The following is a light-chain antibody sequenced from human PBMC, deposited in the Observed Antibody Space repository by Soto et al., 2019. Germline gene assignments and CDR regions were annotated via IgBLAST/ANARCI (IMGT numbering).Light chain of an antibody. J-gene: IGLJ3*02. CDR2: NTH. Sequence: QAVVTQEPSFSVSPGGAVTLTCGLSSGSVSTSHYPSWYQQTPGQPPRTLVYNTHVRSSGVPDRFSGSTLESRAALIITGAQAEDEGDYYCVLYMGGDVWLFGGGTKVTVL. V-gene: IGLV8-61*01. CDR3: VLYMGGDVWL. CDR1: SGSVSTSHY.